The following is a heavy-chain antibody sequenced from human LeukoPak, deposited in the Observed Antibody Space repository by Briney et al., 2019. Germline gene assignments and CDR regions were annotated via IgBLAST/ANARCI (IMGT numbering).Heavy chain of an antibody. CDR1: GVPISSYY. D-gene: IGHD6-13*01. CDR3: ARAPAKSWYYFDY. V-gene: IGHV4-59*01. CDR2: IYYSGNT. Sequence: PSETLSLTCAASGVPISSYYWSWIRQPPGKGLEWIGYIYYSGNTNYNPSLKSRVTISVDTSKNQFSLRLRSVTAADTAVYYCARAPAKSWYYFDYWGQGTLVTVSS. J-gene: IGHJ4*02.